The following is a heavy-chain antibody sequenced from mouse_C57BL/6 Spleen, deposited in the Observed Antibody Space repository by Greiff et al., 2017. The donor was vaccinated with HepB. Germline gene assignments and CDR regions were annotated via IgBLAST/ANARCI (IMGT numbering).Heavy chain of an antibody. Sequence: EVQLQESGPGLVKPSQSLSLTCSVTGYSITSGYYWNWIRQFPGNKLEWMGYISYDGSNNYNPSLKNRISITRDTSKNQFFLKLNSVTTEDTATYYCARDLLVVGAMDYWGQGTSVTVSS. J-gene: IGHJ4*01. CDR3: ARDLLVVGAMDY. CDR2: ISYDGSN. CDR1: GYSITSGYY. D-gene: IGHD3-3*01. V-gene: IGHV3-6*01.